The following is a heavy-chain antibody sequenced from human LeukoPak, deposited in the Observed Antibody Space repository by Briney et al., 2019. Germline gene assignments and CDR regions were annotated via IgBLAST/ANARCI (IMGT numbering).Heavy chain of an antibody. D-gene: IGHD3-22*01. Sequence: SVKVSCKASGYTFSNSGISWVRQAPGQGLEWMGRIIPILGIANYAQKFQGRVTITADKSTSTAYMELSSLRSEDTAVYYCARTRRLTYYYDSSGYNNGGYFDYWGQGTLVTVSS. V-gene: IGHV1-69*04. CDR3: ARTRRLTYYYDSSGYNNGGYFDY. CDR2: IIPILGIA. CDR1: GYTFSNSG. J-gene: IGHJ4*02.